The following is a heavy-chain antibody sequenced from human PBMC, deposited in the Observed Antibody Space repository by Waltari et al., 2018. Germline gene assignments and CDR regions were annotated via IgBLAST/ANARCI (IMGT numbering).Heavy chain of an antibody. Sequence: QAPIQQWGTGQLKASETLSLTCAFYNVPLTESYWRWVRQAPGKGLEWIGEISHEGDTKYKSSLRNRLTLSVDTSTKQFSLTWRSVIAADTATYYCARGGTFPGYYYYMDIWGKGTPVTVSS. CDR1: NVPLTESY. J-gene: IGHJ6*03. CDR2: ISHEGDT. CDR3: ARGGTFPGYYYYMDI. V-gene: IGHV4-34*01. D-gene: IGHD3-22*01.